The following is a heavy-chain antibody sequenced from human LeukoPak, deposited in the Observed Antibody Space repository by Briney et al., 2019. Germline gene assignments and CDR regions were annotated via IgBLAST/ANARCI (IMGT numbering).Heavy chain of an antibody. CDR1: GFTFSTYR. D-gene: IGHD3-22*01. CDR3: AKDGSSGYYPYAFDI. CDR2: LGYDGNNK. Sequence: GGSPRPSCAASGFTFSTYRMHRGRQAPGRGLGWVAGLGYDGNNKYYGEYVKGRFTISRDNSKNTLYLQMNSLRAEDTAVYYCAKDGSSGYYPYAFDIWGQGTKVTVSS. J-gene: IGHJ3*02. V-gene: IGHV3-30*02.